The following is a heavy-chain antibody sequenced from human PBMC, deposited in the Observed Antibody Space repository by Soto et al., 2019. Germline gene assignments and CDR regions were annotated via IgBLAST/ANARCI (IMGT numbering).Heavy chain of an antibody. J-gene: IGHJ4*02. CDR3: ATSVVAATFIDY. Sequence: SETLPLTCAVSGGSISSSNWWSWVRQPPGKGLEWIGDIYHSGSTNYNPSLKSRVTISVDKSKNQFSLKLSSVTAADTAVYYCATSVVAATFIDYWGQGTLVTVSS. CDR1: GGSISSSNW. V-gene: IGHV4-4*02. CDR2: IYHSGST. D-gene: IGHD2-15*01.